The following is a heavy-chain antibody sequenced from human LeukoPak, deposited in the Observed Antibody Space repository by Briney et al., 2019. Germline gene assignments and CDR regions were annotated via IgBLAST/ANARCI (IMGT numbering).Heavy chain of an antibody. V-gene: IGHV4-39*07. J-gene: IGHJ4*02. CDR1: GGSISSSSYY. CDR3: ARGFRNYLNY. Sequence: PSETLSLTCTVSGGSISSSSYYWGWIRQPPGKGLEWIGSIYYSGSTYYNPSLKSRVTISVDTSKNQFSLKLSSVTAADTAVYYCARGFRNYLNYWGQGTLVTVSS. CDR2: IYYSGST.